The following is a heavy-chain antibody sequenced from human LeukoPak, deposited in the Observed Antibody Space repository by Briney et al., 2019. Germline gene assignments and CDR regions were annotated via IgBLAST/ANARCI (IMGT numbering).Heavy chain of an antibody. J-gene: IGHJ3*02. CDR1: GFTFDDYG. CDR3: ARVYRNVVGAVHDAFDI. CDR2: INWNGGST. D-gene: IGHD2-15*01. V-gene: IGHV3-20*04. Sequence: GGSLRLSCAASGFTFDDYGMSWVRQAPGKGLEWVSGINWNGGSTGYADSVKGRFTISRDNAKNSLYLQMNSLRAEVTALYYCARVYRNVVGAVHDAFDIWGQGTMVTVSS.